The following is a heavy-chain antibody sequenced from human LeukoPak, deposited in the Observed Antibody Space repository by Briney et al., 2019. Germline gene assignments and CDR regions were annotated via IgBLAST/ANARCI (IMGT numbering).Heavy chain of an antibody. D-gene: IGHD4-17*01. Sequence: SETLSLTCTVSGDSISSSSYSWVWIRQPPGKGLGWIGSMYYSGSTYYNPSLKSRVTISVDTSKNQFSLKLSSVAAADTAVYYCARDKTGDYGDLNWFDPWGQGTLVTVSS. CDR2: MYYSGST. J-gene: IGHJ5*02. V-gene: IGHV4-39*07. CDR1: GDSISSSSYS. CDR3: ARDKTGDYGDLNWFDP.